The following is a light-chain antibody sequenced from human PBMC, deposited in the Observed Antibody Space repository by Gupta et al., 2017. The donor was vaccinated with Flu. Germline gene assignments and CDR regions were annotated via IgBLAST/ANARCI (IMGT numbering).Light chain of an antibody. CDR3: QQYGSSPRT. CDR2: VAS. J-gene: IGKJ2*01. V-gene: IGKV3-20*01. Sequence: ERATLSCRASQSVSSSYLAWYQQKPGPAPRLLIYVASSRATGIPDRCSGSGSGKDFTLTISRLAPEDVAVYYCQQYGSSPRTFGQGTKLEIK. CDR1: QSVSSSY.